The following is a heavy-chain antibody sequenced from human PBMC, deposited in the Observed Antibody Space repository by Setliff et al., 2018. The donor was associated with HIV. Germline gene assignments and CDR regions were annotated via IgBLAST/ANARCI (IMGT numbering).Heavy chain of an antibody. CDR1: GFSLSTSGVG. V-gene: IGHV2-5*01. D-gene: IGHD2-15*01. Sequence: GSGPTLVNPTQTLTLTCTFSGFSLSTSGVGVGWIRQPPGKALEWLALIYWNDDKRYSPFLQSRLTITKDTSKNQVVLTMTNMDPVDTATYYCAHRLGYCSGGSCFGAFDIWGQGTMVTVSS. CDR3: AHRLGYCSGGSCFGAFDI. CDR2: IYWNDDK. J-gene: IGHJ3*02.